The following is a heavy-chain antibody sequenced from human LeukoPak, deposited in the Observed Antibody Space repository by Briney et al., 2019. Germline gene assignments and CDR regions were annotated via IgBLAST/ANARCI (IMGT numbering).Heavy chain of an antibody. CDR1: GGSISSYY. D-gene: IGHD3-10*01. CDR2: IYYSGST. J-gene: IGHJ4*02. Sequence: SETLSLTCTVSGGSISSYYWSWIRQPPGKGLEWIGNIYYSGSTNYNPSLKSRVTTSVDTSKNQFSLKLSSVTAADTAVYYCASFTAFGMVPGYWGQGTLVTVSS. CDR3: ASFTAFGMVPGY. V-gene: IGHV4-59*01.